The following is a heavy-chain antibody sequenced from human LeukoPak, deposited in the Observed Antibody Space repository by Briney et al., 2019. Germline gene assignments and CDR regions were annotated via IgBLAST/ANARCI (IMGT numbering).Heavy chain of an antibody. CDR1: GFTFTTYA. CDR2: IQNDGITK. V-gene: IGHV3-30*02. J-gene: IGHJ4*02. Sequence: GGSLRLSCAPSGFTFTTYAMDWVRQAPGKGLEWVAFIQNDGITKFYADSVKGRFTISRDDSKKTLYLQVDSLRPDDTAVYYCARGVNYAFDYWGQGTPVTVSS. D-gene: IGHD1-7*01. CDR3: ARGVNYAFDY.